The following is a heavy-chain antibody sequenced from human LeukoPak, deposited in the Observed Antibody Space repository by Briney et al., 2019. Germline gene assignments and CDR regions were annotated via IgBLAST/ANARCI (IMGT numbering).Heavy chain of an antibody. D-gene: IGHD3-3*01. Sequence: GGSLRLSCAASGFTFSSYAMHWVRQAPGKGLEWVAVISYDGSNKYYADSVKGRFTISRDNSKNTLYLQMNSLRAEDTAVYYCARDHSYYDFWSGSTSSYGMDVWGQGTTVTVSS. CDR2: ISYDGSNK. CDR3: ARDHSYYDFWSGSTSSYGMDV. CDR1: GFTFSSYA. V-gene: IGHV3-30-3*01. J-gene: IGHJ6*02.